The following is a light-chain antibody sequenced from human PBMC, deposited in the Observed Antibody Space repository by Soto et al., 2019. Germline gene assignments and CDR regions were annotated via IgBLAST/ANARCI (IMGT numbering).Light chain of an antibody. CDR2: EAN. Sequence: QSALTQSASVSGSPGQSITISCTGTSSDVGSYKLVSWYQQHPGKAPKLMIYEANKRPSGVSNRFSGSKSGNTASLTISGLQAEDEADYYCCSYAGRSAYWVFGGGTKVTVL. J-gene: IGLJ3*02. V-gene: IGLV2-23*01. CDR1: SSDVGSYKL. CDR3: CSYAGRSAYWV.